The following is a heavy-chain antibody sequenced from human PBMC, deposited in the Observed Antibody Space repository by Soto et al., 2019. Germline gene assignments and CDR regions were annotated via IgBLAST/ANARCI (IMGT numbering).Heavy chain of an antibody. CDR2: ISASGGNT. CDR1: GXTFTSYS. Sequence: GSLRLSCAASGXTFTSYSLSWVRQPPGKGLQLLSSISASGGNTYYADSVKGLFTISRDNPKNTLYLQINSLRADDTAVYYCAKALSGYSYPQFDYWGQGTLGTVS. CDR3: AKALSGYSYPQFDY. J-gene: IGHJ4*02. V-gene: IGHV3-23*01. D-gene: IGHD5-18*01.